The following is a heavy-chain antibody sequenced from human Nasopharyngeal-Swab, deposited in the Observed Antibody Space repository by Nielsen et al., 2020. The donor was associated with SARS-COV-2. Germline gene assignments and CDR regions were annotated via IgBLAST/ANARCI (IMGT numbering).Heavy chain of an antibody. CDR2: IRSKAYGGTT. V-gene: IGHV3-49*04. CDR1: GFTFSSYA. Sequence: GESLKISCAASGFTFSSYAMSWVRQAPGKGLEWVGFIRSKAYGGTTEYAASVKGRFTISRDDSKSIAYLQMNSLKTEDTAVYYCTRAEFQLRPDAFDIWGQGTMVTVSS. CDR3: TRAEFQLRPDAFDI. D-gene: IGHD1-26*01. J-gene: IGHJ3*02.